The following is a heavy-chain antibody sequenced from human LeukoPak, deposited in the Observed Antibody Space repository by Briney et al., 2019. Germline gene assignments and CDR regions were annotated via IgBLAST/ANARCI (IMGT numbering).Heavy chain of an antibody. J-gene: IGHJ1*01. D-gene: IGHD4-17*01. CDR1: GVSISSGGYY. Sequence: TSETLSLTCTVSGVSISSGGYYWSWIRQHPGKGLEWIGYIYYSGSTYYNPSLKSRVTISVDTSKNQFSLKLSSVTAADTAVYYCARGDYGDYEYFQHWGQGTLVTVSS. CDR3: ARGDYGDYEYFQH. CDR2: IYYSGST. V-gene: IGHV4-31*03.